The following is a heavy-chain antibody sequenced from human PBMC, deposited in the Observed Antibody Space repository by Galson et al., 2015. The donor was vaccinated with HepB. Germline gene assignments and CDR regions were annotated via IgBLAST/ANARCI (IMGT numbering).Heavy chain of an antibody. D-gene: IGHD3-3*02. CDR1: GFNFKFYA. V-gene: IGHV3-23*01. J-gene: IGHJ3*01. Sequence: SLRLSCAASGFNFKFYAMSWVRQSPEKGLEWVATVSGTGSSATYYTDSVKGRFTISRDNSKNTMYVQMNSLRAEDTAIYYCAKHFYPDDVFDAWGQGTMVTVSS. CDR3: AKHFYPDDVFDA. CDR2: VSGTGSSAT.